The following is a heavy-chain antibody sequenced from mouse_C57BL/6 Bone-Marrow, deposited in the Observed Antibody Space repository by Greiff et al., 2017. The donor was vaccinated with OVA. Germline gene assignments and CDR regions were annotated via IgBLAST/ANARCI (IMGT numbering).Heavy chain of an antibody. CDR3: ARRTHYYGSSSYAMDY. CDR1: GYTFTNYW. V-gene: IGHV1-63*01. CDR2: IYPGGGYT. Sequence: QVQLQQSGAELVRPGTSVKMSCKASGYTFTNYWIGWAKQRPGHGLEWIGDIYPGGGYTNYNEKFKGKATLTADNSSSTAYMQFSSLTSEDSAIYYCARRTHYYGSSSYAMDYWGQGTSVTVSS. J-gene: IGHJ4*01. D-gene: IGHD1-1*01.